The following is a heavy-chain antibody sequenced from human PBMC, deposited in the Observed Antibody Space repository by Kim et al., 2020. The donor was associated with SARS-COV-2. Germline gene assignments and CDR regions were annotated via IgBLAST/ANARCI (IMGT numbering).Heavy chain of an antibody. D-gene: IGHD3-10*01. V-gene: IGHV3-30*18. Sequence: GGSLRLSCAASGFTFSSYGMHWVRQAPGKGLEWVAVISYDGSNKYYADSVKGRFTISRDNPKNTLYLQMNSLRAEDTAVYYCAKEGFKSYLRFGEPDIVNGCWFDPWGQGTLVTVSS. CDR2: ISYDGSNK. CDR3: AKEGFKSYLRFGEPDIVNGCWFDP. J-gene: IGHJ5*02. CDR1: GFTFSSYG.